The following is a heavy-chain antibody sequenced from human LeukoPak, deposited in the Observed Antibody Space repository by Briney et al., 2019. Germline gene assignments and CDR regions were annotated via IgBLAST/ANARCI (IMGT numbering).Heavy chain of an antibody. CDR1: GGSISSSSYY. CDR2: TYYSEST. J-gene: IGHJ4*02. V-gene: IGHV4-39*01. CDR3: AGAPTVTFFDY. Sequence: PSATLPPTSTVSGGSISSSSYYWGRIRQPPGKGLERIGSTYYSESTYHNPSLMPRITIYGERTKNQFSLKLSSGTAADTAVYYCAGAPTVTFFDYWGQGTLVTVSS. D-gene: IGHD4-17*01.